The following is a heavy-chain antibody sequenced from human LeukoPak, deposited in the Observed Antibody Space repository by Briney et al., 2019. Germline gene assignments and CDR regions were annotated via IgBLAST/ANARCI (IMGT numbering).Heavy chain of an antibody. CDR3: ARLRRYCSTSTCQYYYYMDV. V-gene: IGHV3-11*04. Sequence: PGGSLRLSCAASGFTFSDYYMTWIRQAPGKGLEWVSHISSSDNSDSTIHYADSVKGRFTISRDHAKSSLYLQMNSLGAEDTAVYYCARLRRYCSTSTCQYYYYMDVWGKGTTVTVSS. CDR2: ISSSDNSDSTI. J-gene: IGHJ6*03. D-gene: IGHD2-2*01. CDR1: GFTFSDYY.